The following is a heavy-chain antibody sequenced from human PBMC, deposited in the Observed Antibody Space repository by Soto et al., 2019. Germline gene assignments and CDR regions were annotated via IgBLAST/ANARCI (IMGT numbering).Heavy chain of an antibody. CDR3: ARVGGVRGYHYVNAFDF. V-gene: IGHV1-18*01. J-gene: IGHJ4*02. Sequence: ASVKASCKASGYTFINFAINWVRQAPGQGLEWMGWISVYNDNTNYAQNFQGRLTMTTDTSTSTAYMELRSLRSDDTAIYYCARVGGVRGYHYVNAFDFWGPGTLVTVSS. CDR1: GYTFINFA. CDR2: ISVYNDNT. D-gene: IGHD6-25*01.